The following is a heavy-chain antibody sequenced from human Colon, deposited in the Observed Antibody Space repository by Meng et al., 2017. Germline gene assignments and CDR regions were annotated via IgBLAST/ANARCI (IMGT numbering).Heavy chain of an antibody. J-gene: IGHJ4*02. CDR1: GGSIDSSSYY. CDR3: ARDHGSTNWFFY. CDR2: MSYTGTT. Sequence: QLQESGPGLVRPSETLSLTCSVSGGSIDSSSYYWGWVRQPPGKGLEWIGSMSYTGTTSYNPSLQSRVTISIDTSKNQLSLRLSSVSAADTAMYYCARDHGSTNWFFYWGQGTLVTVSS. V-gene: IGHV4-39*07. D-gene: IGHD3-9*01.